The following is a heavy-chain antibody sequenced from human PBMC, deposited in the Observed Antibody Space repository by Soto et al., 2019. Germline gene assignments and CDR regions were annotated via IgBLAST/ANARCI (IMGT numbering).Heavy chain of an antibody. CDR1: GFTFSSYA. V-gene: IGHV3-23*01. CDR2: ISGSGGST. J-gene: IGHJ6*02. D-gene: IGHD2-15*01. CDR3: AKGVRYCSGGSCYLFYYGMDV. Sequence: GGSLRLSCAASGFTFSSYAMSWVRQAPGKGLEWVSAISGSGGSTYYADSVKGRFTISRDNSKNTLYLQMNSLRAEDTAVYYCAKGVRYCSGGSCYLFYYGMDVWGQGTTVTVSS.